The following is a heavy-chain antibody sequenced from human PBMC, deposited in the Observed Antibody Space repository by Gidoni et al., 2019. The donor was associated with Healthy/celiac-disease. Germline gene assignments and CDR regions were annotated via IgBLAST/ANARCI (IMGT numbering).Heavy chain of an antibody. CDR3: AREQTYYDFWSGCDY. CDR1: GFTFRSYW. J-gene: IGHJ4*02. Sequence: EVQLVETGGGLVQPGGSLRLSCAPSGFTFRSYWISWVRQGPGKGLAGVANIKQDGSEKYYVDSVKGRFTISRDNAKDSLYLQMNSLRAEDTAVYYCAREQTYYDFWSGCDYWGQGTLVTVSS. D-gene: IGHD3-3*01. V-gene: IGHV3-7*01. CDR2: IKQDGSEK.